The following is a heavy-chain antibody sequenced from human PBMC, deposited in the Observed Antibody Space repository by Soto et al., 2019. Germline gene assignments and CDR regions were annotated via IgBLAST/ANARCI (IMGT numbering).Heavy chain of an antibody. CDR2: IVPMFGTA. CDR3: ARGAVESRYNYYYYYGMDV. Sequence: QVQLVQAGAEMKTPGSSVKVSCKASGGTFRSYALSWVRQAPGQGLEWMGGIVPMFGTANYAQKFQGRVTITAVESTSTADLDLSSLRSEDTAVYYCARGAVESRYNYYYYYGMDVWGQGTTVTVSS. J-gene: IGHJ6*02. V-gene: IGHV1-69*12. CDR1: GGTFRSYA. D-gene: IGHD1-1*01.